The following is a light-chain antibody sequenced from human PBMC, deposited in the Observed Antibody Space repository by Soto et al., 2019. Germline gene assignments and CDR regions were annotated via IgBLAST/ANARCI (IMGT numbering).Light chain of an antibody. J-gene: IGKJ4*01. Sequence: EIVLTQSPGTLSLSAGERATLSCRASESVPRSYLAWFQQRPSQAPRLLIYGASNRATGVPDRFSGSGSGAEFSLTINGLEPEDFAVYICQQYGNSPLTFGGGTRVEIK. CDR3: QQYGNSPLT. V-gene: IGKV3-20*01. CDR1: ESVPRSY. CDR2: GAS.